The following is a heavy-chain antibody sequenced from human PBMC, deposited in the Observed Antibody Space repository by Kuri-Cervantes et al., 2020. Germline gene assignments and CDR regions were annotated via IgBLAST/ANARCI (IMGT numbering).Heavy chain of an antibody. Sequence: SETLSLTCAVYGGSFSGYYWSWIRQPPGKGLEWIGEINHSGSTNYNPSLKSRVTISVDTSKNQFSLKLSPVTAADTAVYYCARVRAVAGKRHYYYYYGMDVWGQGTTVTVSS. CDR3: ARVRAVAGKRHYYYYYGMDV. V-gene: IGHV4-34*01. CDR1: GGSFSGYY. D-gene: IGHD6-19*01. CDR2: INHSGST. J-gene: IGHJ6*02.